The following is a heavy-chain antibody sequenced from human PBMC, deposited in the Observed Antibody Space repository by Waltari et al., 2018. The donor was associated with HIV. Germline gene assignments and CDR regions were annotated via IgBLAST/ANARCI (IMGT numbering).Heavy chain of an antibody. Sequence: EVRLLESGGGLVRPGGSLRLPYDSSGVRLSAYNMNWVRQGPGKGLEWVASIGSLQNFIHYADSVKGRFTVSRDNAKNSLYLQMNSLTAEDTAVYYCARGPSSGWSWFDPWGQGTLVTVSS. V-gene: IGHV3-21*01. D-gene: IGHD6-19*01. CDR2: IGSLQNFI. CDR1: GVRLSAYN. J-gene: IGHJ5*02. CDR3: ARGPSSGWSWFDP.